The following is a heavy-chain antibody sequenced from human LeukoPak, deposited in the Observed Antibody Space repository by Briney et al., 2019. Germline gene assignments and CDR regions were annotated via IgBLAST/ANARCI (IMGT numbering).Heavy chain of an antibody. Sequence: GGSLRLSCAASGFTFSSYGMSWVRQAPGEGLVWVSAISGCVGSTYHADSVQGRFTISRDNSKNTLYLQMNSLRAEDTAVYYCAGGYYFDYWGQGTLVTVSS. CDR2: ISGCVGST. CDR1: GFTFSSYG. J-gene: IGHJ4*02. CDR3: AGGYYFDY. V-gene: IGHV3-23*01.